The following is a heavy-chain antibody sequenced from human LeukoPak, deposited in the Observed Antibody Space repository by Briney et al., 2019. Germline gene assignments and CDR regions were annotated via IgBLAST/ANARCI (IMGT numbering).Heavy chain of an antibody. CDR1: GYTFTNFR. CDR3: ARGLSNYVFEQNWFDP. CDR2: VSAHNGDT. Sequence: ASVKVSCKTSGYTFTNFRIHWVRQAPGQGLEWMGWVSAHNGDTNYAPKLQGRVTLTTDTSTATVSMELRSLRSDDTAVYYCARGLSNYVFEQNWFDPWGQGTLVTVSS. V-gene: IGHV1-18*01. D-gene: IGHD4-11*01. J-gene: IGHJ5*02.